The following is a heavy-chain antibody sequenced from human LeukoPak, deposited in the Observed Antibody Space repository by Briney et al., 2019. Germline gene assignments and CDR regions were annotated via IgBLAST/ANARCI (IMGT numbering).Heavy chain of an antibody. Sequence: PSETLSLTCTVSGDSMGENYWSWIRQPPGKRLEYIGFIYRTGSSNYNPSLKSRVTMSIDTSKNQFSLKLNSVTAADTAVYYCARGSSSWYHIFDHWGQGTLVTVSS. J-gene: IGHJ4*02. D-gene: IGHD6-13*01. CDR1: GDSMGENY. CDR3: ARGSSSWYHIFDH. V-gene: IGHV4-59*01. CDR2: IYRTGSS.